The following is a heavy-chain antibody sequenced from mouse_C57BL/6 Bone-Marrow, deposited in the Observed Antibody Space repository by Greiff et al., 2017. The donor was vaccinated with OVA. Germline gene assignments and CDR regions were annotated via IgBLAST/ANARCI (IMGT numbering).Heavy chain of an antibody. D-gene: IGHD1-1*02. V-gene: IGHV1-82*01. CDR2: IYPGDGDT. CDR1: GYAFSSSW. Sequence: LEESGPELVKPGASVKISCKASGYAFSSSWMNWVKQRPGKGLEWIGRIYPGDGDTNYNGKFKGKATLTADKSSSTAYMQLSSLTSEDSAVYFCARYMANPIFDYWGQGTTLTVSS. CDR3: ARYMANPIFDY. J-gene: IGHJ2*01.